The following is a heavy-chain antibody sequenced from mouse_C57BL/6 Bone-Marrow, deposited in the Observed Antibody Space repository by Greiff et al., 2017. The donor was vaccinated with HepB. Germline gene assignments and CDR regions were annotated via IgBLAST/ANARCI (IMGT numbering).Heavy chain of an antibody. Sequence: QVQPQQSGAELARPGASVKMSCKASGYTFTSYTMHWVKQRPGQGLEWIGYINPSSGYTKYNQKFKDKATLTADKSSSTAYMQLSSLTSEDSAVYYCARKEDYYGTFDYWGQGTTLTVSS. CDR1: GYTFTSYT. V-gene: IGHV1-4*01. D-gene: IGHD1-1*01. J-gene: IGHJ2*01. CDR2: INPSSGYT. CDR3: ARKEDYYGTFDY.